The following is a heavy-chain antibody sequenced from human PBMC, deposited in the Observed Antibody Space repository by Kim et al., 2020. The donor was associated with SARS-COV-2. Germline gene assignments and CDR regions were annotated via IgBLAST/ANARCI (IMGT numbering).Heavy chain of an antibody. D-gene: IGHD3-10*01. V-gene: IGHV3-33*01. CDR3: ARGGGPSEVLWFGELKKPFDY. Sequence: GGSLRLSCAASGFTFSSYGMHWVRQAPGKGLEWVAVIWYDGSNKYYADSVKGRFTISRDNSKNTLYLQMNSLRAEDTAVYYCARGGGPSEVLWFGELKKPFDYWGQGTLVTVSS. J-gene: IGHJ4*02. CDR2: IWYDGSNK. CDR1: GFTFSSYG.